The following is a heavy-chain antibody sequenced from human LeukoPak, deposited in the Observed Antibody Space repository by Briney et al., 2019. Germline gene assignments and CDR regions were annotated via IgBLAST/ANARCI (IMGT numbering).Heavy chain of an antibody. CDR1: GYTFTSYA. J-gene: IGHJ4*02. Sequence: ASVKVSCKASGYTFTSYAMHWVRQAPGQRLEWMGWINAGNGNTKYSQEFQGRVTITGDTSASTAYMELSSLRSEDMAVYYCARDGGSPAREFDYWGQGTLVTVSS. CDR3: ARDGGSPAREFDY. CDR2: INAGNGNT. D-gene: IGHD6-6*01. V-gene: IGHV1-3*03.